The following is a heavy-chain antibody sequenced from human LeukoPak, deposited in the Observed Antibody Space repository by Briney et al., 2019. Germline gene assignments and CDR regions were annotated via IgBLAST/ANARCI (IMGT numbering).Heavy chain of an antibody. J-gene: IGHJ4*02. CDR1: GFTFNNYA. V-gene: IGHV3-23*01. Sequence: GGSLRLSCAASGFTFNNYAMSWVRQAPGMGLEWVSSIIASGDRTYYADSVKGRFTISRDNSKNTLYLQVNSLRAEDTAVYYCAKDGVAPGSGGDFFGYWGQGTLVTVSS. CDR2: IIASGDRT. D-gene: IGHD3-10*01. CDR3: AKDGVAPGSGGDFFGY.